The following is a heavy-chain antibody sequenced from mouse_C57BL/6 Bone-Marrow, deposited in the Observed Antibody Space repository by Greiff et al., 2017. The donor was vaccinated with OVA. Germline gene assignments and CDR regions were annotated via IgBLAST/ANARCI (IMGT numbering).Heavy chain of an antibody. Sequence: DVKLVESGGDLVKPGGSLKLSCAASGFTFSSYGMSWVRQTPDKRLEWVATISSGGSYTYYPDSVKGRFTISRDNAKNTLYLQMSSLKSEDTAMYYCARHLPYYYGSSYLDYWGQGTTLTVSS. J-gene: IGHJ2*01. CDR1: GFTFSSYG. V-gene: IGHV5-6*02. D-gene: IGHD1-1*01. CDR2: ISSGGSYT. CDR3: ARHLPYYYGSSYLDY.